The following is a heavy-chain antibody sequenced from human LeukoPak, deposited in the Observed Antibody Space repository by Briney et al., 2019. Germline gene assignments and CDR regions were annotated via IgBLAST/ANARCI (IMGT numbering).Heavy chain of an antibody. CDR1: GGSISSSNW. V-gene: IGHV4-4*02. CDR3: ARDLLNEGNHLDY. CDR2: IYHSGSS. D-gene: IGHD4-23*01. J-gene: IGHJ4*02. Sequence: SSETLSLTCAVSGGSISSSNWWSWVRQPPGKGLEWIGEIYHSGSSNYNPSLKGRVTISVDTSKNQFSLKLSSVTAADTAVYYCARDLLNEGNHLDYWGQGTLVTVSS.